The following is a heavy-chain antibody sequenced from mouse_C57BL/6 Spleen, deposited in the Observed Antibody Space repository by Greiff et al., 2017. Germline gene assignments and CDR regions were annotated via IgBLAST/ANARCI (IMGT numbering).Heavy chain of an antibody. CDR3: ARITTYYFDY. Sequence: VQLQQPGTELVKPGASVKLSCKASGYTFTSYWMHWVKQRPGQGLEWIGKINPSNGGTNYNEKFKSKVTLAVDKSTSTAYMQLSSLTSEDSAVYYCARITTYYFDYWGQGTTLTVSS. CDR2: INPSNGGT. V-gene: IGHV1-53*01. J-gene: IGHJ2*01. CDR1: GYTFTSYW. D-gene: IGHD1-1*01.